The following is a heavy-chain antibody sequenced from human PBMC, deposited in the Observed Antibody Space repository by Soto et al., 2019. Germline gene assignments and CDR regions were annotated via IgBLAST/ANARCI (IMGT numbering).Heavy chain of an antibody. D-gene: IGHD2-8*01. Sequence: QLQLQESGPGLVKPSETLSLTCTVSGGSISINNYYWSWIRQPPGKGPEWIGSIYYTGSTYYISSLKSRLTISLDTSTNQYSMRLSSVTAADTAVYYCARHGVNGNHDCWGQGTLITVSS. CDR1: GGSISINNYY. CDR2: IYYTGST. J-gene: IGHJ4*02. V-gene: IGHV4-39*01. CDR3: ARHGVNGNHDC.